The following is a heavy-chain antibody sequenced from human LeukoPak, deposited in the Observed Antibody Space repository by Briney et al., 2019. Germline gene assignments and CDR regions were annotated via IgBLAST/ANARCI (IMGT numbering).Heavy chain of an antibody. CDR1: GYTFTSYG. CDR2: ISAYNGNT. CDR3: ARLNYYDSSGYYDDY. V-gene: IGHV1-18*01. D-gene: IGHD3-22*01. Sequence: ASVKVSCTASGYTFTSYGISWVRQAPGQGLEWMGWISAYNGNTNYAQKLQGRVTMTTDTSTSTAYMELRSLRSDDTAVYYCARLNYYDSSGYYDDYWGQGTLVTVSS. J-gene: IGHJ4*02.